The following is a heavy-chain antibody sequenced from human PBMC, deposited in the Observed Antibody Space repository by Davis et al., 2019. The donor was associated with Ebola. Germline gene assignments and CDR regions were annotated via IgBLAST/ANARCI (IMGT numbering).Heavy chain of an antibody. CDR2: IYSGGST. D-gene: IGHD4-17*01. CDR3: ARDYGETGYFDY. J-gene: IGHJ4*02. CDR1: GFTVSSNY. V-gene: IGHV3-53*01. Sequence: GGSLRLSCAASGFTVSSNYMSWVRQAPGKGLEWVSVIYSGGSTYYADSVKGRFTISRDNSKNTLYLQMNSLIAEDTAVYYCARDYGETGYFDYWGQGTLVTVSS.